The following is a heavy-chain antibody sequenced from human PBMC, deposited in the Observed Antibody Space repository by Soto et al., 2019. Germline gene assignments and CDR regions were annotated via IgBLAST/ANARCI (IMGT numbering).Heavy chain of an antibody. CDR2: IYYSGST. CDR3: ARHNYDSSGTAVEV. Sequence: SETLSLTCTVSGGSISSGGYYWSWIRQHPGKGLEWIGYIYYSGSTYYNPSLKSRVTISVDTSKNQFSLKLSSVTAADTAVYYCARHNYDSSGTAVEVWGQGTTVTVSS. V-gene: IGHV4-31*03. D-gene: IGHD3-22*01. J-gene: IGHJ6*02. CDR1: GGSISSGGYY.